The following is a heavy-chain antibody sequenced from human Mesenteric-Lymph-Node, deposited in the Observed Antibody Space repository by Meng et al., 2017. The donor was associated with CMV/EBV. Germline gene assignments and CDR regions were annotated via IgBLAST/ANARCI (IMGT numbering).Heavy chain of an antibody. V-gene: IGHV1-69*05. CDR2: ISPIYGRA. CDR3: ARGGSEAGGEMPTRGFDH. J-gene: IGHJ4*02. CDR1: GESFSSYA. D-gene: IGHD3-10*01. Sequence: SVKVSCKASGESFSSYALGWVRQAPGQGLEWMGGISPIYGRANYAQKWQGRVRIYMDESTTTAYMELSSLRSEDTAVYYCARGGSEAGGEMPTRGFDHWGPGTQVTVSS.